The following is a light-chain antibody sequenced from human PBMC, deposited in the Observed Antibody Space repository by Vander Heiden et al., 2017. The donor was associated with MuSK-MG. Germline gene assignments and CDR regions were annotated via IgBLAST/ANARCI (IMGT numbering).Light chain of an antibody. J-gene: IGKJ1*01. CDR2: VAS. CDR3: QKSCRSPWT. Sequence: DIQMTQSPASPSASVGDTVTITCRARHHSDSYLTWYQQKPGKAPRLLIYVASSLQSGVPARFRGGGPGTEFTLTISSLQPEDFATYYCQKSCRSPWTFGHGTKVEMK. CDR1: HHSDSY. V-gene: IGKV1-39*01.